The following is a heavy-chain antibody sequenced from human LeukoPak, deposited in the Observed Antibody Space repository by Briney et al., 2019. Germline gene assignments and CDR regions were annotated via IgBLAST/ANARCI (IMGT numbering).Heavy chain of an antibody. CDR3: AREDYGDYHYYSLDY. D-gene: IGHD4-17*01. CDR1: GXSISNTNW. J-gene: IGHJ4*02. CDR2: ISLTGLT. V-gene: IGHV4-4*02. Sequence: SGTLSLTCGVSGXSISNTNWWSWGRQPPGQGLEWIGEISLTGLTHYNPSLESRVTVSLDKSKNQLSLNLTSVTAADTAVYYCAREDYGDYHYYSLDYWGRGALVTVSS.